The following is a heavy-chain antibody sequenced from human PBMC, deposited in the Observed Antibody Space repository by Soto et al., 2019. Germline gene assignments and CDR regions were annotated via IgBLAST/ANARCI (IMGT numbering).Heavy chain of an antibody. CDR3: ARGPRGYVYYHGMDV. D-gene: IGHD3-16*01. Sequence: PSETLSLTCTVSGGSISSYYCSWIRQAAGKGREWIGRIDTSGTTNDNPSLRSRVTMSVDASKNQFSLNLSSVTAADTAVYFCARGPRGYVYYHGMDVWGQGTTVTVSS. J-gene: IGHJ6*02. CDR1: GGSISSYY. CDR2: IDTSGTT. V-gene: IGHV4-4*07.